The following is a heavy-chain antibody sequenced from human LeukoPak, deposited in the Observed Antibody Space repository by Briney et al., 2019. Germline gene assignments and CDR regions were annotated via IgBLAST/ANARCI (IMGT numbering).Heavy chain of an antibody. J-gene: IGHJ5*02. D-gene: IGHD3-3*01. CDR1: GGSISSSSYY. CDR2: IYYSGST. V-gene: IGHV4-39*01. Sequence: SETLSLTCTVSGGSISSSSYYWGWVRQPPGKGLEWIGSIYYSGSTYYNPSLKSRVTISVDTSKNQFSLKLSSVTAADTAVYYCARLRTGFWSGYPQYNWFDPWGQGTLVTVSS. CDR3: ARLRTGFWSGYPQYNWFDP.